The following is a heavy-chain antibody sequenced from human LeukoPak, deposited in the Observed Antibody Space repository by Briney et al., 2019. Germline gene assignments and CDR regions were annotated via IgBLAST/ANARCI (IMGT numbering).Heavy chain of an antibody. CDR2: VWFDGNYI. D-gene: IGHD7-27*01. Sequence: GGSLRLSCAASGFSFSSYGMHWVRQAPGKGLEWVAVVWFDGNYIFYADSVKGRFTISRDNSKNTLYLQMDSLRGEDTAIYYCARDVNAGNCGLYFDYWGQGTLVTVSS. V-gene: IGHV3-33*01. CDR1: GFSFSSYG. CDR3: ARDVNAGNCGLYFDY. J-gene: IGHJ4*02.